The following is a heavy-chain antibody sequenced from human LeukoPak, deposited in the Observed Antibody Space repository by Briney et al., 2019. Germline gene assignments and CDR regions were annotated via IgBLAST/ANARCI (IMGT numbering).Heavy chain of an antibody. D-gene: IGHD3-22*01. CDR3: ARVLYYYDSSGYYSLYFDY. V-gene: IGHV4-59*01. CDR2: IYYSGST. Sequence: PSETLSLTCTVSGGSISSYYWSWIRQPPGKGLEWIGYIYYSGSTNYNPSLKSRVTISVDTSKNQFSLKLSSVTAAVTAVYYCARVLYYYDSSGYYSLYFDYWGQGTLVTVSS. J-gene: IGHJ4*02. CDR1: GGSISSYY.